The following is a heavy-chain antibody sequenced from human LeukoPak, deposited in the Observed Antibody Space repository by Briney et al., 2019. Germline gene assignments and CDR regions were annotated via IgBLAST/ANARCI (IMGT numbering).Heavy chain of an antibody. CDR1: GFTFSNDA. D-gene: IGHD6-13*01. CDR3: AKAQYSSSWYVFDY. J-gene: IGHJ4*02. Sequence: GGSPRLSCAASGFTFSNDAMSWVRQAPGKGLEWVSALSGSGGTTYYADSVKGRFTISRDNSKNTLYLQMNSLRAEDTAVYYCAKAQYSSSWYVFDYWGQGTLVTVSS. CDR2: LSGSGGTT. V-gene: IGHV3-23*01.